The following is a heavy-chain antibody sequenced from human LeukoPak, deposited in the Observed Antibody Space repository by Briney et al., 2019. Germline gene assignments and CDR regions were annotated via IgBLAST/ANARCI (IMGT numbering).Heavy chain of an antibody. CDR3: ASRVAMDY. Sequence: GGSLRLSCGASGFSFSSNWMSWVRQAPGKGLEWVSGINWNGGSTGYADSVKGRFTISRDNAKNSLYLQMNSLRAEDTAVYYCASRVAMDYWGQGTLVTVSS. J-gene: IGHJ4*02. CDR2: INWNGGST. V-gene: IGHV3-20*04. D-gene: IGHD5-12*01. CDR1: GFSFSSNW.